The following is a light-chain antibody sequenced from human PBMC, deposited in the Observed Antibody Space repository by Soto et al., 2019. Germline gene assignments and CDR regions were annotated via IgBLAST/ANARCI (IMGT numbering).Light chain of an antibody. CDR2: NNN. CDR3: AAWDDSLDGFYV. J-gene: IGLJ1*01. Sequence: QSVLTQPPSASGTPGQRVTISCSGSSSNIGTNTVNWYLQLPGTAPKLLMYNNNQRPSGVPERFSGSKSGTSASLAIGGLQSEDEADYYCAAWDDSLDGFYVFGSATKVTVL. CDR1: SSNIGTNT. V-gene: IGLV1-44*01.